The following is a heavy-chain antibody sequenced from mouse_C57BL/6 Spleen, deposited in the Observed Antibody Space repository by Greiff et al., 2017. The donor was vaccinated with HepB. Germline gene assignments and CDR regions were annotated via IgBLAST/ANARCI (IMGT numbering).Heavy chain of an antibody. CDR3: ARTGYYVGYAMDY. CDR1: GYSITSGYY. D-gene: IGHD2-3*01. CDR2: ISYDGSN. Sequence: ESGPGLVKPSQSLSLTCSVTGYSITSGYYWNWIRQFPGNKLEWMGYISYDGSNNYNPSLKNRISITRDTSKNQFFLKLNSVTTEDTATYYCARTGYYVGYAMDYWGQGTSVTVSS. J-gene: IGHJ4*01. V-gene: IGHV3-6*01.